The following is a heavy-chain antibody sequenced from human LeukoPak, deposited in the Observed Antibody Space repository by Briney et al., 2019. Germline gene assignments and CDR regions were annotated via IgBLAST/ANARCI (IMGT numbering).Heavy chain of an antibody. Sequence: SGTLSLTCTVSGDSISNSNYYWGWIRQPPGMGLEWIGSIYYRGSTYYNSSPKSRVTISVDTSKNQFSLKLSSVTAADTAVYYCARRLGFRIDYWGQGTLVTVSS. D-gene: IGHD5-12*01. CDR2: IYYRGST. CDR1: GDSISNSNYY. CDR3: ARRLGFRIDY. J-gene: IGHJ4*02. V-gene: IGHV4-39*01.